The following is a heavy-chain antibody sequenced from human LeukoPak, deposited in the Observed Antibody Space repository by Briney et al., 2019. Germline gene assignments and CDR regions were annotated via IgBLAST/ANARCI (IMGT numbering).Heavy chain of an antibody. V-gene: IGHV3-7*05. CDR1: GFTFSSYW. J-gene: IGHJ4*02. CDR2: IKQDGREK. D-gene: IGHD2-15*01. CDR3: ARSGEVWPPFY. Sequence: GGSLRLSCAASGFTFSSYWMSWVRQAPGKGLEWVANIKQDGREKYYVDSVKGRFTISRDNAKNSLYLQMNSLRAEDTAVYYCARSGEVWPPFYWGQGTLVTVSS.